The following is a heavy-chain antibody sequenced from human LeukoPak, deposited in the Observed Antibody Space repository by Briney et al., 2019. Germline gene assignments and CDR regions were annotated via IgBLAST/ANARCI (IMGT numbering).Heavy chain of an antibody. Sequence: CSMNWVRQAPGKGLEWVSSISSSSSYIYYADSVKGRFTISRDNAKNSLYLQMNSLRAEDTAVCYCAREGYDSSGYYLDYWGQGTLVTVSS. CDR1: CS. J-gene: IGHJ4*02. D-gene: IGHD3-22*01. CDR3: AREGYDSSGYYLDY. CDR2: ISSSSSYI. V-gene: IGHV3-21*01.